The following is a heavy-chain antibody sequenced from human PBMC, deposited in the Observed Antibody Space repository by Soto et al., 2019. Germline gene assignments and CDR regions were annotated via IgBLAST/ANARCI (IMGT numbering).Heavy chain of an antibody. D-gene: IGHD3-22*01. CDR3: GRITLKTSVDTFDF. CDR1: GFTFSTYA. CDR2: VTFDGSNK. J-gene: IGHJ3*01. V-gene: IGHV3-30-3*01. Sequence: GGSLRLSCAASGFTFSTYALHWVRQAPGKGLEWVATVTFDGSNKYHADSVEGRFTISRDDSKNTLYLQLNSLRAEDTAVYYCGRITLKTSVDTFDFWGQGTMVTVSS.